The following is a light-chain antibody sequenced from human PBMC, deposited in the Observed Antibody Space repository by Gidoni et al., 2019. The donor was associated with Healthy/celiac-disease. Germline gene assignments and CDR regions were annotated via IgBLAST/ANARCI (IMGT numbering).Light chain of an antibody. Sequence: SCCSGSVGDRVTITCRASQDISSYLAWYQQKPGIAPRLLIYAASTLQSGVPSRFSGSGSGTEFTLTISSLQPEDFATYYCQQLNSYPRTFGPGTKVDIK. CDR1: QDISSY. CDR3: QQLNSYPRT. CDR2: AAS. V-gene: IGKV1-9*01. J-gene: IGKJ3*01.